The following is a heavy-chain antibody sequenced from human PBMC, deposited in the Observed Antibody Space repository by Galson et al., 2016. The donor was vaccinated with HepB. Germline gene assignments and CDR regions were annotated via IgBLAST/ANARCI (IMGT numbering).Heavy chain of an antibody. V-gene: IGHV3-23*01. Sequence: SLRLSCAASGFTFTDYAMTWVRQAPGKGLEWVALISGSGGNAYYADSVKRRFAISRDNSRGTLVLQMGSLIAEDTAMYYCARARGFYDAFNMWGQGTMVPVAS. D-gene: IGHD2/OR15-2a*01. CDR3: ARARGFYDAFNM. J-gene: IGHJ3*02. CDR1: GFTFTDYA. CDR2: ISGSGGNA.